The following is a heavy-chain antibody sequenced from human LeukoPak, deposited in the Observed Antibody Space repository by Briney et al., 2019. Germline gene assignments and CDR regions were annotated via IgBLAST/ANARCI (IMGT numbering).Heavy chain of an antibody. CDR3: ARGRGGVVRGHFDY. D-gene: IGHD3-10*01. CDR2: INHSGST. Sequence: SETLSPTCAVYGGSFSGYYWSWIRQPPGKGLEWIGEINHSGSTNYNPSLKSRVTISVDMSKNQFSLKLSSVTAADTAVYYCARGRGGVVRGHFDYWGQGILVTVSS. CDR1: GGSFSGYY. V-gene: IGHV4-34*01. J-gene: IGHJ4*02.